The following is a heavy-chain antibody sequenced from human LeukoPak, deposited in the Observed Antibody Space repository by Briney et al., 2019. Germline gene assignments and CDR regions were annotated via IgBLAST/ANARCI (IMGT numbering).Heavy chain of an antibody. D-gene: IGHD4-17*01. CDR2: ISGDGTRT. CDR3: AKDPTVTPLDY. J-gene: IGHJ4*02. V-gene: IGHV3-23*01. Sequence: GGSLRLSCAASGFSFSSYAMTWARQAPVKGLEWVSAISGDGTRTYYADSVKGRFTISRDNSKNTLHLQMNSLRAEDTAVYYCAKDPTVTPLDYWGQGTLVTVSS. CDR1: GFSFSSYA.